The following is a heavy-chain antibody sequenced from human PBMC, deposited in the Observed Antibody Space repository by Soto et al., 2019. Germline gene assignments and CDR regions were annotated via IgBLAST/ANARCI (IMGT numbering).Heavy chain of an antibody. CDR2: TYYRSKWYN. CDR1: GDSVSSNSAA. D-gene: IGHD3-10*01. Sequence: SQTLSLTCAISGDSVSSNSAAWNWIRLSPSRGLEWLGRTYYRSKWYNDYAVSVKSRITINPDTSKNQFSLQLNSVTPEDTAVYYCARDQSKTYGSGSPNWFDPWGQGTLVTVSS. V-gene: IGHV6-1*01. CDR3: ARDQSKTYGSGSPNWFDP. J-gene: IGHJ5*02.